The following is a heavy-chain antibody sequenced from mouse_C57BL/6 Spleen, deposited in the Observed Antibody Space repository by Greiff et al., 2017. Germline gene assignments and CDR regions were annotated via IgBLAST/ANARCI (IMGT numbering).Heavy chain of an antibody. V-gene: IGHV3-6*01. Sequence: VQLKESGPGLVKPSQSLSLTCSVTGYSITSGYYWNWIRQFPGNKLEWMGYISYDGSNNYNPSLKNRISITRDTSKNQFFLKLNSVTTEDTATYYCARDWGLGGYFDVWGTGTTVTVSS. D-gene: IGHD2-4*01. CDR1: GYSITSGYY. CDR2: ISYDGSN. J-gene: IGHJ1*03. CDR3: ARDWGLGGYFDV.